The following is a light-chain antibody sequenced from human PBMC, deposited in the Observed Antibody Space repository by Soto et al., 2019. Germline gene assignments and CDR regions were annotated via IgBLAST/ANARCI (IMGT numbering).Light chain of an antibody. CDR1: SSDVGGYNY. Sequence: LTQPPSASGSPGQSVTISCTGTSSDVGGYNYVSWYQQHPGKAPKLMIYEVSKRPSGVPDRFSGSKSGNTASLTVSGLQAEDEADYYCSSYAGSNNFEVFGGGTKLTVL. J-gene: IGLJ2*01. V-gene: IGLV2-8*01. CDR3: SSYAGSNNFEV. CDR2: EVS.